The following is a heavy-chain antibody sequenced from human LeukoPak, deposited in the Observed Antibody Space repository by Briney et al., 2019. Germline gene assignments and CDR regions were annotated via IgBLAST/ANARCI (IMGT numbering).Heavy chain of an antibody. D-gene: IGHD1-14*01. Sequence: PGGSLRLSCAASGFTFSSYAMSWVRQAPGKGLEWVSAISGSGGSTYYADSVKGRFTISRDNSKNTLYLQMNSLRAEDTAVYYCARRETPGAYYYGMDVWGQGTTVTVSS. CDR1: GFTFSSYA. CDR2: ISGSGGST. J-gene: IGHJ6*02. CDR3: ARRETPGAYYYGMDV. V-gene: IGHV3-23*01.